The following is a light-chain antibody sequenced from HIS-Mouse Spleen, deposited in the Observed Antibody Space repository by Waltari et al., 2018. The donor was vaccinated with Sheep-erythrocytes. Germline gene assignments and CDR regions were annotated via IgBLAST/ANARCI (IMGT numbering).Light chain of an antibody. Sequence: QSALTQPPSASGSPGQSVTISCTGTSSDVGGYNYVSCYQQHPGKAPKPLLYEVSKRPSGVPDRFSGSKSGNTASLTGSGLQAEDEADYYCSSYAGSNNWVFGGGTKLTVL. CDR3: SSYAGSNNWV. V-gene: IGLV2-8*01. J-gene: IGLJ3*02. CDR2: EVS. CDR1: SSDVGGYNY.